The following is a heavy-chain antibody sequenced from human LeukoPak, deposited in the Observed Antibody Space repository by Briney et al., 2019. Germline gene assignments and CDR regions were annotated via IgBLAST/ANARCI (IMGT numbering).Heavy chain of an antibody. J-gene: IGHJ3*02. Sequence: ALVKVSCKASGYTFTGYYMHWVRQAPGQGLEWMGIINPSGGSTSYAQKFQGGVTMTRDTSTSTVYMELSSLRSEDTAVYYCARLAAGAVEGAFDIWGQGTMVTVSS. CDR3: ARLAAGAVEGAFDI. CDR1: GYTFTGYY. V-gene: IGHV1-46*01. CDR2: INPSGGST. D-gene: IGHD6-13*01.